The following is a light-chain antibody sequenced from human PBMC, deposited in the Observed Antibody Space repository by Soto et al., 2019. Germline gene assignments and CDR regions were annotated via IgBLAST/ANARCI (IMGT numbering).Light chain of an antibody. CDR2: SAS. Sequence: DIQMTQSPSSLSASVGDRVTITCRASQDISVYLAWYQQKPGKVPKLLIYSASTLQSGVPSRFSGSGSGTYFTLTISSLQPEDVATYFCQKFNTAPLTCGQGTRLEIK. CDR3: QKFNTAPLT. CDR1: QDISVY. J-gene: IGKJ5*01. V-gene: IGKV1-27*01.